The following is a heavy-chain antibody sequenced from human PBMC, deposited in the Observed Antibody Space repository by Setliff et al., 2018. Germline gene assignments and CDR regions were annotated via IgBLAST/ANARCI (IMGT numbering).Heavy chain of an antibody. D-gene: IGHD6-6*01. J-gene: IGHJ4*02. V-gene: IGHV3-23*01. CDR3: AKRGHYSSSDGLSFDF. Sequence: LRLSCVASGFTFSAYGMSWVRQAPGKGLEWVSSVYNGNDETKYADSVKGRFTISRGRSKNTVYLQMNRLRAEDTAVYYCAKRGHYSSSDGLSFDFWGQGTQVTVSS. CDR1: GFTFSAYG. CDR2: VYNGNDET.